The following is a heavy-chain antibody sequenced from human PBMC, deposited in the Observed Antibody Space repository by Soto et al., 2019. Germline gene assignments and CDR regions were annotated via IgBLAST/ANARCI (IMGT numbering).Heavy chain of an antibody. CDR2: IIPIFGTA. Sequence: QVQLVQSGAEVKKPGSSVKVSCKASGGTFSSYAISWVRQAPGQGLEWMGGIIPIFGTANYAQKFQGRVRITADESASTAYMELSSMRSEDTAVYYCASEDGGYDHDWFDPWGQGTLVTVSS. D-gene: IGHD5-12*01. CDR3: ASEDGGYDHDWFDP. J-gene: IGHJ5*02. CDR1: GGTFSSYA. V-gene: IGHV1-69*01.